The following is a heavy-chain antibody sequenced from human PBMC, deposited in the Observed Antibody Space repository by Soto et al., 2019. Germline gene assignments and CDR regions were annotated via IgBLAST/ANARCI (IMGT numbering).Heavy chain of an antibody. CDR3: ATENIGSHWGLLVFYY. Sequence: GGSLRLSCAASGFNFNDHAMHWVRQAPGKGLEWVAVLSYDGSNKKYADSVRGRFTISRDNSENTLYLQMDGLRPEDTALYFCATENIGSHWGLLVFYYWGQGTSVTVSS. J-gene: IGHJ4*02. CDR1: GFNFNDHA. V-gene: IGHV3-30*03. D-gene: IGHD7-27*01. CDR2: LSYDGSNK.